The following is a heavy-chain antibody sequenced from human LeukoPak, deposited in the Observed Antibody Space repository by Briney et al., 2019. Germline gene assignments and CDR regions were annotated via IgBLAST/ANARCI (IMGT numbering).Heavy chain of an antibody. D-gene: IGHD1-26*01. V-gene: IGHV4-34*01. CDR2: INHSGST. CDR1: GGSFSGYY. Sequence: PSETLSLTCAVYGGSFSGYYWSWIRQPPGKGLEWIGEINHSGSTNYNPSLKSRVTISVDTSKNQFSLKLSSVTAADTAVYYCARDKRIVGGTPALRAFDIWGQGTMVTVSS. CDR3: ARDKRIVGGTPALRAFDI. J-gene: IGHJ3*02.